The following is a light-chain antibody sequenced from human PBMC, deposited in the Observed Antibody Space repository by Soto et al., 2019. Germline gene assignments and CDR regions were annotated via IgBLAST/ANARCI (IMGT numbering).Light chain of an antibody. Sequence: QSVLTQPPSVSGAPGQRVTISCTGSRSNIGAGYDVHWYLQHPGTAPRLLIFGNTNRPSGVPDRFSGYKSGTSASLAITGLQAEDEADYYCQSYDSSLSAEVFVGGTKLTVL. CDR2: GNT. J-gene: IGLJ2*01. CDR1: RSNIGAGYD. CDR3: QSYDSSLSAEV. V-gene: IGLV1-40*01.